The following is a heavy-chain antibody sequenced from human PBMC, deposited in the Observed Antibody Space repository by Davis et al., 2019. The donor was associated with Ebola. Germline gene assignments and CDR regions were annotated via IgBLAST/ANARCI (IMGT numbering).Heavy chain of an antibody. CDR1: GFTFSSYS. Sequence: GESLKISCAASGFTFSSYSMNWVRQAPGKGLEWVSSISSSSSYIYYADSVKGRFTISRDNAKNSLYLQMNSLRAEDTAVYYCARDNTVTTSFYYYYYYMDVWGKGTTVTVSS. CDR3: ARDNTVTTSFYYYYYYMDV. J-gene: IGHJ6*03. V-gene: IGHV3-21*01. CDR2: ISSSSSYI. D-gene: IGHD4-11*01.